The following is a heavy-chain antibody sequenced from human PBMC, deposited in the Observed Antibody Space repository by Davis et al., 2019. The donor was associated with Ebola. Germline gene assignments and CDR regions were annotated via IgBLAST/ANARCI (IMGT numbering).Heavy chain of an antibody. J-gene: IGHJ3*01. Sequence: SVKVSCKASGGTFSSYAISWVRQAPGQGLEWMGGIIPIFGTANYAQKFQGRVTITADKSKSTAYMELSSLRSEGTAVYYCARNVDTAFPLWGQGTMVTVSS. CDR3: ARNVDTAFPL. V-gene: IGHV1-69*06. CDR2: IIPIFGTA. CDR1: GGTFSSYA. D-gene: IGHD5-18*01.